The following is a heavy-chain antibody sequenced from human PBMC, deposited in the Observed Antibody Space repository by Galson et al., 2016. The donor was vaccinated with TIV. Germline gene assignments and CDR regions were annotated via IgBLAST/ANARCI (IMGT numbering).Heavy chain of an antibody. J-gene: IGHJ6*02. CDR1: RLTVSDNY. V-gene: IGHV3-66*02. CDR2: IYDDGST. CDR3: ARERRHCGNECYLYYYFGMDV. D-gene: IGHD2-21*01. Sequence: SLRLSCAASRLTVSDNYITWVRQAPGKGLEWVSLIYDDGSTTYAESVKGRFTISRDRSTNMVYLQMNNLRAEDTAVYYCARERRHCGNECYLYYYFGMDVWGLGTTVTVS.